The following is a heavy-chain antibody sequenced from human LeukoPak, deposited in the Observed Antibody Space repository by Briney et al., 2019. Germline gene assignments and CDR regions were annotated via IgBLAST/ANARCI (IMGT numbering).Heavy chain of an antibody. CDR3: AKDPRESAAATFDY. Sequence: GGSLRLSCAASGFTFSSYSMNWVRQAPGKGLEWVSSISSSSSYIYYADSVKGRFTISRDNAKNSLYLQMNSLRAEDTAVYYCAKDPRESAAATFDYWGQGTLVTVSS. CDR1: GFTFSSYS. J-gene: IGHJ4*02. D-gene: IGHD2-15*01. V-gene: IGHV3-21*04. CDR2: ISSSSSYI.